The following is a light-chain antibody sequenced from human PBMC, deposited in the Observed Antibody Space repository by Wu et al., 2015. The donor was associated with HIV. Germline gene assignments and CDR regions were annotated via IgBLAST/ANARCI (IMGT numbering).Light chain of an antibody. CDR3: QQYGSSPRT. V-gene: IGKV3-20*01. J-gene: IGKJ1*01. CDR1: QSITNSY. CDR2: GAS. Sequence: EIVLTQSPGTLSLSPGERATLSCRAGQSITNSYLAWYQHKPGQAPRLLIYGASNRATDIPDRFSGSGSGADFTLTISRLEPEDFAVYYCQQYGSSPRTFGQGTKGGSQT.